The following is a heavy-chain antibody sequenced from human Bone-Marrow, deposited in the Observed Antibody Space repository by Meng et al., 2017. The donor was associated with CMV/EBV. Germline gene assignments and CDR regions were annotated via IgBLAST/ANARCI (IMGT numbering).Heavy chain of an antibody. V-gene: IGHV3-30*04. D-gene: IGHD3-22*01. Sequence: GESLKISCVASGFTFINYAMHWVRQAPGKGLEWVAVISYDGSNEYYADSVKGRFTISRDNSKNTLYLQMHSLRAEDTAVYYCARTYYYDSRGQYYFDYWGQRTLVTVSS. CDR1: GFTFINYA. CDR2: ISYDGSNE. CDR3: ARTYYYDSRGQYYFDY. J-gene: IGHJ4*02.